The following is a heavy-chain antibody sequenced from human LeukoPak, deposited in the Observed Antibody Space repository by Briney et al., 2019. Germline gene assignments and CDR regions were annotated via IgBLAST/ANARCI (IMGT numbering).Heavy chain of an antibody. D-gene: IGHD2-15*01. J-gene: IGHJ4*02. CDR3: ARVNPSMVAATSRFDY. V-gene: IGHV7-4-1*02. CDR2: INTNTGNP. Sequence: GASVKVSCKASGYTFTSYAMNWVRQAPGQGLEWMGWINTNTGNPTYAQGFTGRFVFSLDTSVSTAYLQISSLKAEDTAVYYCARVNPSMVAATSRFDYWGQGTLVTVSS. CDR1: GYTFTSYA.